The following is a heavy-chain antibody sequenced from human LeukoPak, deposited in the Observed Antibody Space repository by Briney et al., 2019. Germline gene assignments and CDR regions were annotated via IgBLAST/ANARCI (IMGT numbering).Heavy chain of an antibody. CDR3: AKGSGSGWYGWFDP. CDR1: RFTFSGYA. J-gene: IGHJ5*02. V-gene: IGHV3-23*01. D-gene: IGHD6-19*01. Sequence: PGGSLRLSCAASRFTFSGYAMYWVCQAPGKGLEWVSCIDASGVNTYYADSVKGRFTISRDNSNTRLYLQMTSLRAEDTAVYYCAKGSGSGWYGWFDPWGQGTLVTVSS. CDR2: IDASGVNT.